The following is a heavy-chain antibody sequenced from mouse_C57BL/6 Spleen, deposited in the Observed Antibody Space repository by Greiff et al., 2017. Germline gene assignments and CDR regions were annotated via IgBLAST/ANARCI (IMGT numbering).Heavy chain of an antibody. CDR3: ARGDGYYPYWYFDV. D-gene: IGHD2-3*01. V-gene: IGHV1-52*01. CDR2: IDPSDSET. CDR1: GYTFTSYW. Sequence: VLLQQPGAELVRPGSSVKLSCKASGYTFTSYWMHWVKQRPIQGLEWIGNIDPSDSETHYTQKFKDKATLTVDKSSSTAYMQLSSLTSEDSAVYYCARGDGYYPYWYFDVWGTGTTVTVSA. J-gene: IGHJ1*03.